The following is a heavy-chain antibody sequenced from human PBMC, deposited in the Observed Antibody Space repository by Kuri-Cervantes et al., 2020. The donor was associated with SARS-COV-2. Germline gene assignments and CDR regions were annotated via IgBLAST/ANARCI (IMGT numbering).Heavy chain of an antibody. CDR1: GFTFSSYW. CDR2: ISGSGVST. J-gene: IGHJ4*02. Sequence: GESLKISCAASGFTFSSYWMSWVRQAPGKGLEWVSVISGSGVSTYYADSVKGRFTISRDESNNTLYLQMNSLRAEDTAVYYCARGGYYDSSGYYEFDYWGQGTLVTVSS. V-gene: IGHV3-23*01. D-gene: IGHD3-22*01. CDR3: ARGGYYDSSGYYEFDY.